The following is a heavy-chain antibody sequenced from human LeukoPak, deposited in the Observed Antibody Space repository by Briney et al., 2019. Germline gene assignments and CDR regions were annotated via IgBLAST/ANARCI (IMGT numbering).Heavy chain of an antibody. Sequence: SETLSLTCTVSGGSISSSSYYWGWIRQPPGKGLEWIGSIYYTGSTYYNPSLKSRVTISVDTSKNQFSLKLSSVTAADTAVYYCARTSVHDAFDIWGQGTMATVSS. CDR1: GGSISSSSYY. CDR2: IYYTGST. CDR3: ARTSVHDAFDI. V-gene: IGHV4-39*01. J-gene: IGHJ3*02. D-gene: IGHD6-19*01.